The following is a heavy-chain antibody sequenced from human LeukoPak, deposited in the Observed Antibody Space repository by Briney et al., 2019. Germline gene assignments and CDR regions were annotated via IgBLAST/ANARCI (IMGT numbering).Heavy chain of an antibody. D-gene: IGHD2-15*01. V-gene: IGHV4-34*01. J-gene: IGHJ4*02. Sequence: SETLSLTCAVYGGSFSGYYWSWIRQPPGKGLEWIGEINRSGSTNYNPSLKSRVTISVDTSKNQFSLKLSSVTAADTAVYYCARGYCSGGSCYDSLDYWGQGTLVTVSS. CDR1: GGSFSGYY. CDR3: ARGYCSGGSCYDSLDY. CDR2: INRSGST.